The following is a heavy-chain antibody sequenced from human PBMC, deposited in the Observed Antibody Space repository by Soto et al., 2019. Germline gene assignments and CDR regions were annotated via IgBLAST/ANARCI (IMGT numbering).Heavy chain of an antibody. J-gene: IGHJ6*03. CDR3: ARLTMVFDQSPCRYYDYYIDV. CDR2: IFPDDSDS. D-gene: IGHD2-15*01. CDR1: GYRFTSYW. V-gene: IGHV5-51*03. Sequence: EVQLVQSRAEVKKPGESLKISCQASGYRFTSYWIGWVRQMPEKGLEWMGVIFPDDSDSRYSPSFQVRVTMSVDMSTSTAYLQWNRLKASDTAMYYCARLTMVFDQSPCRYYDYYIDVRGKGNTFTDSS.